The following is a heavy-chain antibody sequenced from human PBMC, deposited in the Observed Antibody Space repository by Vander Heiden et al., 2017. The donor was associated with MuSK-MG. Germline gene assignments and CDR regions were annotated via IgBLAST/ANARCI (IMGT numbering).Heavy chain of an antibody. CDR2: IKEDGTIK. CDR3: SKATEPAANDH. CDR1: GFIFSNYW. Sequence: EVQLVESGGGLVQPGGSLRLSCAASGFIFSNYWMNWVRQSPEKGLEWVANIKEDGTIKYYADSVKGRFTIYRDNAKNSVFLQMNNLRAEDTAMYYCSKATEPAANDHWGQGTLVTVSS. J-gene: IGHJ4*02. V-gene: IGHV3-7*01. D-gene: IGHD2-2*01.